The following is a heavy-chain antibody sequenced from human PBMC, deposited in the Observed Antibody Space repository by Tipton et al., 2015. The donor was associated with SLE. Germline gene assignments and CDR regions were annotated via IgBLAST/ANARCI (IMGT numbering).Heavy chain of an antibody. CDR3: ARGMVTWRGAIIGVDV. D-gene: IGHD2-21*02. V-gene: IGHV4-61*05. Sequence: LRLSCTVSGGSISSSSYYWGWIRQPPGKGLEWLGYISDGGGTNYNPSLKSRVTISVDPAKNQFSLKLTSVTAPDTAEYYCARGMVTWRGAIIGVDVWGQGTTVNVSS. CDR2: ISDGGGT. J-gene: IGHJ6*02. CDR1: GGSISSSSYY.